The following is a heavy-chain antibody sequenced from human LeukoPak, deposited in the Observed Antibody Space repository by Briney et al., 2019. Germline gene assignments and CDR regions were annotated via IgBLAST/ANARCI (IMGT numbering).Heavy chain of an antibody. V-gene: IGHV1-2*02. D-gene: IGHD4-17*01. CDR3: ARTYGDLYDFDY. Sequence: ASVKLSCKASGYTFTDYYMHWVRQAPGQGLEWMGWINPNSGGTNYAQKFQGRVTMTRDTSISTAYMELSRLRSDDTAMYYCARTYGDLYDFDYWGQGTLVTVSS. CDR2: INPNSGGT. CDR1: GYTFTDYY. J-gene: IGHJ4*02.